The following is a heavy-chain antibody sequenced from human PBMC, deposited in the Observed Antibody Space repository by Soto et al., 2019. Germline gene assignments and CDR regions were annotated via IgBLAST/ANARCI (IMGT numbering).Heavy chain of an antibody. CDR1: GGSIMRPGDY. CDR3: GRACEHRDGYSSAGIIDS. CDR2: IQNSGNT. V-gene: IGHV4-31*03. J-gene: IGHJ5*01. D-gene: IGHD4-4*01. Sequence: QVYLQESGPVLVKPSLTLSLTCSVSGGSIMRPGDYWTWIRQHPGRALERIGHIQNSGNTHYNPTAKSRVAISIHTAKDYCSLTISSVTTGDATVFYCGRACEHRDGYSSAGIIDSWGPGNVVSLS.